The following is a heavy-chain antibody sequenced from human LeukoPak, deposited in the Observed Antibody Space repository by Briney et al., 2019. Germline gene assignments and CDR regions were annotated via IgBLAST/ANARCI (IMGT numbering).Heavy chain of an antibody. V-gene: IGHV4-59*08. D-gene: IGHD4-17*01. CDR1: GGSLNGYY. CDR2: IHSSEGT. J-gene: IGHJ6*04. CDR3: ARHVYGEGMVV. Sequence: PSETLSLTCSVSGGSLNGYYWGWIRQPPGKGLECIGYIHSSEGTAHNASLKSRLTISLDTSKNQFSLTLSSVTAADTAVYYCARHVYGEGMVVWGKGTTVTVSS.